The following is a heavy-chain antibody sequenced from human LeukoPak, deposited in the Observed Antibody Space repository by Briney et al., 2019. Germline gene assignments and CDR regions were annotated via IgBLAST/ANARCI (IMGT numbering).Heavy chain of an antibody. Sequence: ASVKVSCKASGYTFTGYYMHWVRQAPGQGLEWMGWINPNSGGTNYAQKFQGRVTMTRGTSISTAYMELSRLRSDDTAVYYCARDSNRSSNFIFDPWGQGTLVTGSS. CDR2: INPNSGGT. CDR1: GYTFTGYY. V-gene: IGHV1-2*02. J-gene: IGHJ5*02. D-gene: IGHD6-13*01. CDR3: ARDSNRSSNFIFDP.